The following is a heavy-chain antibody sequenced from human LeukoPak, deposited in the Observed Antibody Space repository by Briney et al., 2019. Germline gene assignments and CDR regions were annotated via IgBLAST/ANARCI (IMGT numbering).Heavy chain of an antibody. J-gene: IGHJ3*02. D-gene: IGHD5-18*01. V-gene: IGHV3-23*01. CDR1: GFTSSSYA. Sequence: GGSLRLSCAASGFTSSSYAMSWVRQAPGKGQERVLAISGSGGSTYYADSVKGRFTISRDNSKNTLYPQMNSLRAEDTAVYYCAKDDDTEDAFDIWGQGTMVTVSS. CDR3: AKDDDTEDAFDI. CDR2: ISGSGGST.